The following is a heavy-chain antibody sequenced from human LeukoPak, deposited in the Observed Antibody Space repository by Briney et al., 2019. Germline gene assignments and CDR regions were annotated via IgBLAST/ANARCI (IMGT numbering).Heavy chain of an antibody. CDR3: ARERGGQWLAVFDY. J-gene: IGHJ4*02. Sequence: PGGSLRLSCAASGFTFSSYGMHWVRQAPGKGREGVAVIWYDGSNKYYADCVKGRFTISRDNSKTTLYLQMNRLRAEATAVYYCARERGGQWLAVFDYWGQGTLVTVSS. D-gene: IGHD6-19*01. V-gene: IGHV3-33*01. CDR1: GFTFSSYG. CDR2: IWYDGSNK.